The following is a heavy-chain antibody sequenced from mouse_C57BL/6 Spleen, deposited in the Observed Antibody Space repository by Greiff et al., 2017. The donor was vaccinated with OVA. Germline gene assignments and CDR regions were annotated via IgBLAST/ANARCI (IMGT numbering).Heavy chain of an antibody. Sequence: QVQLQQPGAELVRPGSSVKLSCKASGYTFTSYWMHWVKQRPIQGLEWIGNIDPSDSETHYNQKFKDKATLTVDESSSTAYMQLSSLTSEDSAVYYCAREGDYGFDYWGQGTTLTVSS. CDR2: IDPSDSET. V-gene: IGHV1-52*01. J-gene: IGHJ2*01. D-gene: IGHD2-4*01. CDR3: AREGDYGFDY. CDR1: GYTFTSYW.